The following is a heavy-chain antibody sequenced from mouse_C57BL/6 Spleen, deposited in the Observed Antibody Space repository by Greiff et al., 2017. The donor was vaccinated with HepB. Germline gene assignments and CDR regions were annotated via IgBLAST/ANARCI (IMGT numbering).Heavy chain of an antibody. CDR2: ISSGGSYT. CDR1: GFTFSSYG. V-gene: IGHV5-6*01. CDR3: AREGLYFFAY. J-gene: IGHJ3*01. Sequence: EVNVVESGGDLVKPGGSLKLSCAASGFTFSSYGMSWVRQTPDKRLEWVATISSGGSYTYYPDSVKGRFTISRDNAKNTLYLQMSSLKSEDTAMYYCAREGLYFFAYWGQGTLVTVSA. D-gene: IGHD2-1*01.